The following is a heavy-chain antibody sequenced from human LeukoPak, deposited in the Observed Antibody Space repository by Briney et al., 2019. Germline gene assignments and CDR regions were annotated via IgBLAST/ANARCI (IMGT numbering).Heavy chain of an antibody. CDR3: AREAMQYYDSNGYPFDY. CDR1: GFTFSDYA. V-gene: IGHV3-30*09. J-gene: IGHJ4*02. CDR2: ISYDGFNR. D-gene: IGHD3-22*01. Sequence: GGSLRLSCAASGFTFSDYAMHWFRQAPDKGLEWVALISYDGFNRYFADSVKGRFAISRDNSKNTMYLQMNSLRAEDTAVYYCAREAMQYYDSNGYPFDYWGQGTLVTVSS.